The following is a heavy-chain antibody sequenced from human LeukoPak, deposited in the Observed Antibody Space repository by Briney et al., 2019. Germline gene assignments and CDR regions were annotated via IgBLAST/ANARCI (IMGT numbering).Heavy chain of an antibody. Sequence: GGSLRLSCAASGFTFSNYAMHWVRRAPGKGLEWVAYMRSDGSTKYYADSVKGRFTISRDNSKNTLYVQMNSLRAEDTAVYYCAKGYDSGGFYLDYWGQGTLVTVSS. CDR1: GFTFSNYA. CDR2: MRSDGSTK. CDR3: AKGYDSGGFYLDY. V-gene: IGHV3-30*02. J-gene: IGHJ4*02. D-gene: IGHD3-22*01.